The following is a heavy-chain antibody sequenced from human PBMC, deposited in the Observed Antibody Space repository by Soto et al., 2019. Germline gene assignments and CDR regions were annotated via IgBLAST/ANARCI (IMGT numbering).Heavy chain of an antibody. Sequence: GGSLRLSCAASGFTFSSYGMHWVRQAPGKGLEWVAVISYDGSNKYYADSVKGRFTISRDNSKNTLYLQMNSLRAEDTAVYYCEKDLWMLEMATPHWFDPWGQGTLVTVSS. CDR1: GFTFSSYG. D-gene: IGHD5-12*01. CDR2: ISYDGSNK. CDR3: EKDLWMLEMATPHWFDP. J-gene: IGHJ5*02. V-gene: IGHV3-30*18.